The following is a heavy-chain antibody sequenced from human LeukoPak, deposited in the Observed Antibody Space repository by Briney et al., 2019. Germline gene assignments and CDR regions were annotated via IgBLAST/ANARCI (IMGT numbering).Heavy chain of an antibody. D-gene: IGHD3-10*01. V-gene: IGHV3-74*01. J-gene: IGHJ4*02. CDR2: INHDGSLR. Sequence: GGSLRLSCAASGFALTDYGRHWVRQAPGKGLVWVSHINHDGSLRNYADSVQGRFTVSRDIAKNTLYLHMNSLGADDTATDFCGRDEFALVYCWGLVTLVTLSS. CDR1: GFALTDYG. CDR3: GRDEFALVYC.